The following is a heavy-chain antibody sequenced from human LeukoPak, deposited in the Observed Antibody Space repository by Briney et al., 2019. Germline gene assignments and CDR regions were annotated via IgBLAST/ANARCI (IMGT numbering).Heavy chain of an antibody. CDR1: GFTFSTYT. CDR3: AKAKDGFNGYDYFFLF. Sequence: GRSLRHSCAGSGFTFSTYTMHWGRQAPGKGLEWVALFSYDGSTQRYADSVKGRFTISRDNPKNSLYLQMNSLRTEDTAVYYCAKAKDGFNGYDYFFLFWGQGTLVTVSS. CDR2: FSYDGSTQ. D-gene: IGHD5-12*01. J-gene: IGHJ4*02. V-gene: IGHV3-30-3*01.